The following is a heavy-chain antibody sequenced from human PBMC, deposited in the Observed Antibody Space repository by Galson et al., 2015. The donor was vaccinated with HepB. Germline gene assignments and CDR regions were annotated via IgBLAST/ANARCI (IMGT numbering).Heavy chain of an antibody. D-gene: IGHD6-6*01. CDR1: GFTFSDYY. V-gene: IGHV3-11*01. CDR3: ARGKSRSSPGPDY. J-gene: IGHJ4*02. Sequence: SLRLSCAASGFTFSDYYMSWIRQAPGKGLEWVSYISSSGGTIYYADSVKGRFTISRDNAKNSLYLQMNSLRAEDTAVYYCARGKSRSSPGPDYWGQGTLVTVSS. CDR2: ISSSGGTI.